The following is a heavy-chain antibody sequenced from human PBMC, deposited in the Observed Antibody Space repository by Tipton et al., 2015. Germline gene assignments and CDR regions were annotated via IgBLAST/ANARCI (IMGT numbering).Heavy chain of an antibody. CDR3: ARDGGSGYYYYGTDV. CDR2: IYYRGST. Sequence: GLVRPSQTLSLTCTVSVVSITTGDYYWSWIRQPPGKGLEWIGYIYYRGSTKYNPSLKSRVTISVDTSKNQFSLKLSSVTAADTAVYYCARDGGSGYYYYGTDVWGQGTTVTVSS. CDR1: VVSITTGDYY. D-gene: IGHD3-16*01. V-gene: IGHV4-61*08. J-gene: IGHJ6*02.